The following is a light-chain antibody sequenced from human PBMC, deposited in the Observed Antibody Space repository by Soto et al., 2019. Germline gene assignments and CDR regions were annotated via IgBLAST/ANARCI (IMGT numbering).Light chain of an antibody. CDR3: SSFTSSTSLYV. CDR2: EVS. V-gene: IGLV2-14*01. CDR1: SGDVGGFNY. Sequence: QSVLTQPASVSGSPGQPITISCTGTSGDVGGFNYVSWYQQYSGKAPKLMIYEVSSRPSGVSDRFSASKSGNTASLTISGLEAEDEADYYCSSFTSSTSLYVFGTGTKVTVL. J-gene: IGLJ1*01.